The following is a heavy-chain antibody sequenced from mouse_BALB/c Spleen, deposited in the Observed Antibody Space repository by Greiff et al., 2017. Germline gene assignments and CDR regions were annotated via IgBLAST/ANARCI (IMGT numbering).Heavy chain of an antibody. D-gene: IGHD1-1*01. Sequence: EVKLMESGGGLVKPGGSLKLSCAASGFTFSSYTMSWVRQTPEKRLEWVATISSGGSYTYYPDSVKGRFTISRDNAKNTLYLQMSSLKSEDTAMYYCTRDPPSYGSSYVGYFDVWGAGTTVTVSS. CDR2: ISSGGSYT. J-gene: IGHJ1*01. V-gene: IGHV5-6-4*01. CDR1: GFTFSSYT. CDR3: TRDPPSYGSSYVGYFDV.